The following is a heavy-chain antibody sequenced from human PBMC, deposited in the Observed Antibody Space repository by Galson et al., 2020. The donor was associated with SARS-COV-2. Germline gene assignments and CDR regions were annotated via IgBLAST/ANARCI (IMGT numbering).Heavy chain of an antibody. J-gene: IGHJ4*02. D-gene: IGHD5-12*01. CDR1: GYSFTSYW. CDR2: IDPSDSYT. CDR3: ARQRDGYNWVFDY. V-gene: IGHV5-10-1*01. Sequence: HGESLKIYCKGSGYSFTSYWISWVRQMPGKGLEWMGRIDPSDSYTNYSPSFQGHVTISADKSISTAYLQWSSLKASDTAMYYCARQRDGYNWVFDYWDQGTLVTVSS.